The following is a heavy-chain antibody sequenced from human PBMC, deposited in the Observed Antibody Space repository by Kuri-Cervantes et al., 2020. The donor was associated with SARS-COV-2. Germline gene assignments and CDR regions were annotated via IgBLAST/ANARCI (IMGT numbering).Heavy chain of an antibody. CDR2: ISSSSSYI. D-gene: IGHD1-26*01. V-gene: IGHV3-21*01. Sequence: GESLKISCAASGFTFSSYSMSWVRQAPGKGLEWVSSISSSSSYICYADSVKGRFTISRDNAKNSLYLQMNSLRAEDTAVYYCARVSGSYSILYFDYWGQGTLVTVSS. CDR3: ARVSGSYSILYFDY. CDR1: GFTFSSYS. J-gene: IGHJ4*02.